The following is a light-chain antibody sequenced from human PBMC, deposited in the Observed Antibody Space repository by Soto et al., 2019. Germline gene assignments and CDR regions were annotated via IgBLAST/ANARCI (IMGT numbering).Light chain of an antibody. CDR3: QQYKSFSLT. Sequence: DIQMTQSPSSLSASVGDRVTITCRASQRINNYLNWYQQKPGKAPKLLIYAAFNLQSGVPSRFSGSGSGTEFSLTISSLQPDDFATYYCQQYKSFSLTFGGGTKVDIK. CDR2: AAF. CDR1: QRINNY. J-gene: IGKJ4*01. V-gene: IGKV1-39*01.